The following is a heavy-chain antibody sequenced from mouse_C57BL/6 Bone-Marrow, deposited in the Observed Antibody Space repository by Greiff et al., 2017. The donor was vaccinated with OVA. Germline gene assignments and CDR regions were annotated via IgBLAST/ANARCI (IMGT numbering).Heavy chain of an antibody. CDR1: GFTFSDYG. CDR3: ARHGNWYFDV. D-gene: IGHD1-1*01. V-gene: IGHV5-17*01. Sequence: EVMLVESGGGLVKPGGSLELSCAASGFTFSDYGMHWVRQAPEKGLEWVAYISSGSSTFYYADTVKGRFTISRDNAKNTLFLQMTSLRSEDTAMYYCARHGNWYFDVWGTGTTVTVSS. CDR2: ISSGSSTF. J-gene: IGHJ1*03.